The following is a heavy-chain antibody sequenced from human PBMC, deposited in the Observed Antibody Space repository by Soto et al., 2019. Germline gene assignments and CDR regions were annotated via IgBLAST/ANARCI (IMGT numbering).Heavy chain of an antibody. V-gene: IGHV1-18*01. J-gene: IGHJ4*02. CDR1: GYAFPTYG. Sequence: QVHLVQSGAEVKKPGASVKVSCKGSGYAFPTYGITWVRHALGQGLEWMGWISAHNGNTNYAQKLQGRVTVTRDTSTSTAYMELRSLRSDDTAVYYCARGRYGDYWGQGALVTVSS. CDR3: ARGRYGDY. CDR2: ISAHNGNT. D-gene: IGHD1-1*01.